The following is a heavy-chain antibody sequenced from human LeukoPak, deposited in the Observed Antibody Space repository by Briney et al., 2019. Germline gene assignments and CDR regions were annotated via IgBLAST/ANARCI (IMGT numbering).Heavy chain of an antibody. Sequence: PSETLSLTCTVSGGSISSSSYYWGWIRQPPGKGLEWIGSIYYSGSTYYNPSLKSRVTISVDTSKNQFSLKLSSVTAADTAVYYCARVGCGGDCSDAFDIWGQGTMVTVSS. V-gene: IGHV4-39*07. D-gene: IGHD2-21*02. CDR1: GGSISSSSYY. CDR2: IYYSGST. J-gene: IGHJ3*02. CDR3: ARVGCGGDCSDAFDI.